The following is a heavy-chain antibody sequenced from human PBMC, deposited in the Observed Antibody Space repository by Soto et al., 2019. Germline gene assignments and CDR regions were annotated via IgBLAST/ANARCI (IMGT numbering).Heavy chain of an antibody. CDR1: GFTFSSYA. J-gene: IGHJ4*02. CDR3: AKDLLVLVGATGGYFDY. CDR2: ISGSGGST. Sequence: GGSLRLSCAASGFTFSSYAMSWVRQAPGKGLEWVSAISGSGGSTYYADSVKGRFTISRDNSKNTLYLQMNSLRAEDTAVYYCAKDLLVLVGATGGYFDYWGQGTLVTVSS. V-gene: IGHV3-23*01. D-gene: IGHD1-26*01.